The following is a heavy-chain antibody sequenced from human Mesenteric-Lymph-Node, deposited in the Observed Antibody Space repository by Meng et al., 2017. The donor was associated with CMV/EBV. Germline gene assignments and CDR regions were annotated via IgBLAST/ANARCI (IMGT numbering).Heavy chain of an antibody. J-gene: IGHJ5*02. V-gene: IGHV4-34*01. D-gene: IGHD3-10*01. CDR3: AGRIIMVRGVIRGGWRWFDP. CDR2: INHSGST. CDR1: FSGYY. Sequence: FSGYYWSWIRQPPGKGLEWIGEINHSGSTNYNPSLKSRVTISVDMSKNQFSLKLSSVTAADTAVYYCAGRIIMVRGVIRGGWRWFDPWGQGTLVTVSS.